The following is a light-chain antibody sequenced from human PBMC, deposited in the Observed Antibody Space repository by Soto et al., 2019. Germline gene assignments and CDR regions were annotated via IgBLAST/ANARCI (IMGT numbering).Light chain of an antibody. Sequence: DIQMTQSPSSLSASVGDRVTITCRASQSISTYLYWYQQKPGKAPKLLIYAASSLQSGVPSRFSGSGSGTDFTLTLSILQTEDFATYDRHQSYGSLTYTFGQGTHLEIK. CDR1: QSISTY. CDR2: AAS. V-gene: IGKV1-39*01. J-gene: IGKJ2*01. CDR3: HQSYGSLTYT.